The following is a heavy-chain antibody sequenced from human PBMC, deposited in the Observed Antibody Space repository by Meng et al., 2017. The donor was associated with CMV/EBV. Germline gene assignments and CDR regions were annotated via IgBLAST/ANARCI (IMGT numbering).Heavy chain of an antibody. V-gene: IGHV3-13*01. Sequence: GESLKISCAASGFTFSSYDMHWVRRATGKGLEWVSAIGTAGDTYYPGSVKGRFTISRENAKNSLYLQMNSLRAGDTAVYYCARSNWNYFDYWGQGTLVTVSS. CDR2: IGTAGDT. CDR1: GFTFSSYD. D-gene: IGHD1-20*01. CDR3: ARSNWNYFDY. J-gene: IGHJ4*02.